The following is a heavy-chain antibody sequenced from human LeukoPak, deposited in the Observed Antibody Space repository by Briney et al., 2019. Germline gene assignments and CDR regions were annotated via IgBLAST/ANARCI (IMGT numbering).Heavy chain of an antibody. Sequence: GSLRLSCAASGFTFSTHNMNWVRQAPGKGLEWVSSITSSSTYIYYADSVKGRFTISRDNAKNSLYLQMNSLRAEDTAVYYCARDPYSGGYGDYYYYYMDLWGQGTTVTISS. D-gene: IGHD1-26*01. CDR3: ARDPYSGGYGDYYYYYMDL. J-gene: IGHJ6*03. CDR1: GFTFSTHN. V-gene: IGHV3-21*01. CDR2: ITSSSTYI.